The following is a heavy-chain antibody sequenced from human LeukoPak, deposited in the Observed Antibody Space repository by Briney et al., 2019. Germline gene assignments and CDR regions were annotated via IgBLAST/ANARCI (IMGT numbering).Heavy chain of an antibody. D-gene: IGHD4-17*01. V-gene: IGHV3-33*01. CDR2: IWSDGRNK. CDR3: AREVTNDAFDI. CDR1: GFSFSGYG. J-gene: IGHJ3*02. Sequence: PGRSLRLSCAASGFSFSGYGMHWVRQAPGKGLEWVAVIWSDGRNKFYADSVKGRFTVSRDNSKNTLFLQMSSLRADDTALYYCAREVTNDAFDIWGQGTMVTVSS.